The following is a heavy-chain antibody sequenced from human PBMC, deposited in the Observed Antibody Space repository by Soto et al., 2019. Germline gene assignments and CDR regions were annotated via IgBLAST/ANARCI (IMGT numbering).Heavy chain of an antibody. V-gene: IGHV4-39*01. Sequence: QLQLQESGPGLVKPSETLSLTCTVSCGSISSSSYYWGWIRQPPGKGLEWTGSIYYSGGTHYDPSLKSRVSISVVASKNQFSLKLTSVTVANAAVYSCARHQAGPCDYWCQGTLITVSS. CDR1: CGSISSSSYY. CDR3: ARHQAGPCDY. J-gene: IGHJ4*02. CDR2: IYYSGGT. D-gene: IGHD6-13*01.